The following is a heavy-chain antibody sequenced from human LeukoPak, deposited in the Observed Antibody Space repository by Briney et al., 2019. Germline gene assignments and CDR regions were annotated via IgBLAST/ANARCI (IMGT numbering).Heavy chain of an antibody. CDR3: ARGFLGDYYGSGSYYVFDY. CDR1: GGSISSYY. J-gene: IGHJ4*02. CDR2: IYTSGST. V-gene: IGHV4-4*07. D-gene: IGHD3-10*01. Sequence: RPSETLSLTCTVSGGSISSYYWSWIRQPAGKGLEWIGRIYTSGSTKYNPSLKSRVTMSVDTSKNQFPLKLSSVTAADTAVYYCARGFLGDYYGSGSYYVFDYWGQGTLVTVSS.